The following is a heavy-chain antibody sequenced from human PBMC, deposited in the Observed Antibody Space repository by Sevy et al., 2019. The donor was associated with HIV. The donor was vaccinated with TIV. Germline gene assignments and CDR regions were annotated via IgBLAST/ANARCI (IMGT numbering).Heavy chain of an antibody. V-gene: IGHV3-23*01. D-gene: IGHD3-10*01. CDR2: ISGSGGST. Sequence: GGSLRLSCAASGFTFSSYAMSWVRQAPGKGLEWGSAISGSGGSTYYADSVKCRFTISRDNSKNTLYLQRNSLRAEDTAVYYCAPSGKDRHYYGSGSYYTAYWGQGTLVTVSS. CDR1: GFTFSSYA. CDR3: APSGKDRHYYGSGSYYTAY. J-gene: IGHJ4*02.